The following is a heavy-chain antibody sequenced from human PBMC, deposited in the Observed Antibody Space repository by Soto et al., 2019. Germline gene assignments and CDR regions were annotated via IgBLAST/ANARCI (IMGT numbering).Heavy chain of an antibody. CDR3: ASTIRGPSYYYYYYMDV. V-gene: IGHV1-3*01. Sequence: ASVKVSCKASGYTFTSYAMHWVRQAPGQRLEWMGWINAGNGNTKYSQKFQGRVTITRDTSASTAYMELSSLRSEDTAVYYCASTIRGPSYYYYYYMDVWGKGTTVTVSS. CDR1: GYTFTSYA. CDR2: INAGNGNT. D-gene: IGHD1-1*01. J-gene: IGHJ6*03.